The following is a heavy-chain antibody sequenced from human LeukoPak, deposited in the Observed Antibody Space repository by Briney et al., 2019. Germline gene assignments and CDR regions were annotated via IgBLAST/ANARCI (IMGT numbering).Heavy chain of an antibody. CDR1: GGTFSSYA. Sequence: SVKVSCKASGGTFSSYAISWVRQAPGQGLEWMGGIIPIFGTANYAQKFQGRVTMTTDTSTSTAYMELRSLRSDDTAVYYCARDQFEVAGTGGFDYWGQGTLVTVSS. CDR3: ARDQFEVAGTGGFDY. J-gene: IGHJ4*02. D-gene: IGHD6-19*01. CDR2: IIPIFGTA. V-gene: IGHV1-69*05.